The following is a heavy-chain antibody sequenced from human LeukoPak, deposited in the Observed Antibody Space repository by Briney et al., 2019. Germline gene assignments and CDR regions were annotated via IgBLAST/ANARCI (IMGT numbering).Heavy chain of an antibody. Sequence: PSETLSLTCTVSGGSISSGGYYWSWIRQHPGKGLEWIGYIYYSGSTYYNPSLKSRVTISVDRSKNQFSLKLSSVTAADTAVYYCARVADGSGPYYFDYWGQGTLVTVSS. J-gene: IGHJ4*02. CDR2: IYYSGST. D-gene: IGHD3-10*01. V-gene: IGHV4-31*03. CDR3: ARVADGSGPYYFDY. CDR1: GGSISSGGYY.